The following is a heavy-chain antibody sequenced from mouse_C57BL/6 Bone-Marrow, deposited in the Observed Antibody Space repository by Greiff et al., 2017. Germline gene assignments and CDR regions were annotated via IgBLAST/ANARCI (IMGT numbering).Heavy chain of an antibody. CDR2: ISSGGSYT. V-gene: IGHV5-6*01. D-gene: IGHD4-1*01. Sequence: EVQRVESGGDLVKPGGSLKLSCAASGFTFSSYGMSWVRQTPDKRLEWVATISSGGSYTYYPDSVKGRFTISRDNAKNTLYLQMSSLKSEDTAMYYCARLAGTYFDYWGQGTTLTVSS. J-gene: IGHJ2*01. CDR1: GFTFSSYG. CDR3: ARLAGTYFDY.